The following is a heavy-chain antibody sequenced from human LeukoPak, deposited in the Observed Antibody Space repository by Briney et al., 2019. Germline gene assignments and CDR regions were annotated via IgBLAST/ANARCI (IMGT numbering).Heavy chain of an antibody. Sequence: SETLSLTCSVSGGSISSSNYYWGWLRQPPGEGLEWIGRIYYGGSTYYNPSLKSRVTISVDTSKNQFSLKLTSVTAADTAVYYCARRNYYDSNAYYIFDYWGQGTLVTVSS. V-gene: IGHV4-39*01. CDR1: GGSISSSNYY. D-gene: IGHD3-22*01. CDR3: ARRNYYDSNAYYIFDY. CDR2: IYYGGST. J-gene: IGHJ4*02.